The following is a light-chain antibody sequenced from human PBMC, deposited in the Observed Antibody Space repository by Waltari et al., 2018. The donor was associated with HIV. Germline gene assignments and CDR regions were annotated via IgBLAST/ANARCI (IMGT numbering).Light chain of an antibody. CDR2: DVS. CDR3: SSYTSSSTLAWV. CDR1: SSDVGGYTY. Sequence: QSALTQPASVSGSPGQSITISCTGTSSDVGGYTYVPWYQQHPGKAPKLMIYDVSNRPSGVSNRFSGSKSGNTASLTISGLQAEDEADYYCSSYTSSSTLAWVFGGGTKLTVL. J-gene: IGLJ3*02. V-gene: IGLV2-14*01.